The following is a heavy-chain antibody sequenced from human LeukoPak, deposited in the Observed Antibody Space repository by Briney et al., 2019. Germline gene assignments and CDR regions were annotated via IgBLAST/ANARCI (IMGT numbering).Heavy chain of an antibody. V-gene: IGHV4-59*08. Sequence: LETLSLTCTVSGGSISSYYWSWIRQPPGKGLEWIGYIYYSGSTNYNPSLKSRVTISVDTSKNQFSLKLSSVTAADTAVYYCARQGGGFWYFDLWGRGTLVTVSS. CDR1: GGSISSYY. CDR2: IYYSGST. D-gene: IGHD6-25*01. J-gene: IGHJ2*01. CDR3: ARQGGGFWYFDL.